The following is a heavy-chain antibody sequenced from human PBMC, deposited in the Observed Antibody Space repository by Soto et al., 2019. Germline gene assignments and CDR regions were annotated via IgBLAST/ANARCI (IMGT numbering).Heavy chain of an antibody. CDR2: ISDDGSNK. J-gene: IGHJ4*02. V-gene: IGHV3-30*04. D-gene: IGHD6-19*01. Sequence: QVQLVESGGGVVQPGRSLRLSCAASGLSFSSFAMHWVRQAPGKGLEWVALISDDGSNKYYADSVKGRFTISRDNSKNTLYLQMNSLRREDTAVYSCARVEQWLYIAKYWGQGTLVTVSS. CDR3: ARVEQWLYIAKY. CDR1: GLSFSSFA.